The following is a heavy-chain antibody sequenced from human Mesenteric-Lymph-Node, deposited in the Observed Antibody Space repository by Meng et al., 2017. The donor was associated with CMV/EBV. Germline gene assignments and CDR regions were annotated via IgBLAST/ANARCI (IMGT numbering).Heavy chain of an antibody. Sequence: GESLKISCAASGFTFSDYYMSWIRQAPGKGLEWVGRIKSKTDGGTTDYAAPVKGRFTISRDDSKNTLYLQMNSLKTEDTAVYYCTTDDEGIPVAGTGFDYWGQGTLVTVSS. CDR2: IKSKTDGGTT. CDR3: TTDDEGIPVAGTGFDY. D-gene: IGHD6-19*01. CDR1: GFTFSDYY. J-gene: IGHJ4*02. V-gene: IGHV3-15*01.